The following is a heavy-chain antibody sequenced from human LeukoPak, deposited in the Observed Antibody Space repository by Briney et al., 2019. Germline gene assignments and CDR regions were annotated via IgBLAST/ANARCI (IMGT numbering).Heavy chain of an antibody. Sequence: PGGSLRPSCAASGFTFSSYEMNWVRQAPGKGLEWVSYISSSGSTIYYADSVKGRFAISRDNAKNSLYLQMNSLRAEDTAVYYCAAFIAVAGTYYFDYWGQGTLVTVSS. J-gene: IGHJ4*02. CDR1: GFTFSSYE. V-gene: IGHV3-48*03. CDR3: AAFIAVAGTYYFDY. CDR2: ISSSGSTI. D-gene: IGHD6-19*01.